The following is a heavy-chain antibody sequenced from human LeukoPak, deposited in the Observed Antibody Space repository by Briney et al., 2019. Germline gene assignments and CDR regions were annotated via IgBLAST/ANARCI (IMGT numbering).Heavy chain of an antibody. CDR3: ARTRPLDSSSWSHGDY. J-gene: IGHJ4*02. Sequence: HPGGSLRRSCAASGFTFSSYAMSWVRQAPGKGLEWVSAISGSDDSTYYGDSVKGRFTISRDNSKNTLYLQMNSLRAEDTAVYYCARTRPLDSSSWSHGDYWGQGTLVTVSS. CDR1: GFTFSSYA. V-gene: IGHV3-23*01. D-gene: IGHD6-13*01. CDR2: ISGSDDST.